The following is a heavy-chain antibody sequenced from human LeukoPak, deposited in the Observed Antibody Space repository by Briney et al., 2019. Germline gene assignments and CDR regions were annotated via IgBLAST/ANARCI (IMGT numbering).Heavy chain of an antibody. Sequence: ASVKVSRKASGYTFTGYYMHWVRQAPGQGLEWMGWVNPNSGGTNYAQKFQGRVTMTRDTSISTAYMELSRLRSDDTAVYYCASTSSGWYPHYYCMDVWGKGTTVTVSS. CDR3: ASTSSGWYPHYYCMDV. D-gene: IGHD6-19*01. CDR2: VNPNSGGT. CDR1: GYTFTGYY. J-gene: IGHJ6*03. V-gene: IGHV1-2*02.